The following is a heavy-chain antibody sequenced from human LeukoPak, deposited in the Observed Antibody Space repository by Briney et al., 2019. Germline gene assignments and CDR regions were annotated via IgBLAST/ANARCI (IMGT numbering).Heavy chain of an antibody. D-gene: IGHD3-9*01. CDR2: IIPIFGTA. CDR3: ARVTSSILTGYYGYYFDY. CDR1: GGTFSSYA. Sequence: SVKVSCKASGGTFSSYAISWVRQAPGQGLEWMGGIIPIFGTANYAQKFQGRVTFTTDESTSTAYMELSSLRSEDTAVYYCARVTSSILTGYYGYYFDYWGQGTLVTVSS. V-gene: IGHV1-69*05. J-gene: IGHJ4*02.